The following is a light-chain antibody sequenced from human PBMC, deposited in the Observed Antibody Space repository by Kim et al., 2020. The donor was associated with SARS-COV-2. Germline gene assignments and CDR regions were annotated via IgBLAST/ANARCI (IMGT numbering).Light chain of an antibody. CDR3: SSYTSSSTFGV. Sequence: QSALTQPASVSGSPGQSITISCTGTSSDVGGYNYVSWYQQHPGKAPKLMIYDVSKRPSGVSNRFSGSKSGNTASLTISGLQAEDEAYYYCSSYTSSSTFGVFGTGTKVTVL. CDR1: SSDVGGYNY. CDR2: DVS. V-gene: IGLV2-14*01. J-gene: IGLJ1*01.